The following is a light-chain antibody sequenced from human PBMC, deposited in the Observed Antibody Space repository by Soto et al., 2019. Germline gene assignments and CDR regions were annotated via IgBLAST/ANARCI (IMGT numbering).Light chain of an antibody. CDR2: GAS. Sequence: EIVLTQSPGTLSLSPGERATLSCRASHSVSRTYLAWYQQKPGQAPRLLIYGASDRATGNPDRFSGSGSGTDFTLTISRLEPEDSAVDYCQRFDDSVTFGQGTRLEI. CDR3: QRFDDSVT. CDR1: HSVSRTY. J-gene: IGKJ5*01. V-gene: IGKV3-20*01.